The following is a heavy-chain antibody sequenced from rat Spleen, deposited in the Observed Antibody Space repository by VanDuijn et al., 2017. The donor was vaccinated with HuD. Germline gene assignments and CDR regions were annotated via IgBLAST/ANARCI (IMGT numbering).Heavy chain of an antibody. D-gene: IGHD1-5*01. CDR1: GFTFSDYY. CDR3: ARQGIGITRDYVMDA. Sequence: EVQLVESDGGLVQPGRSLKLSCAASGFTFSDYYMAWVRQAPTKGPEWVATISTSGSRTYYPDSVKGRFTISRDNAKSSLYLQMNSLKSEDTATYYCARQGIGITRDYVMDAWGQGASVIVSS. J-gene: IGHJ4*01. CDR2: ISTSGSRT. V-gene: IGHV5-25*01.